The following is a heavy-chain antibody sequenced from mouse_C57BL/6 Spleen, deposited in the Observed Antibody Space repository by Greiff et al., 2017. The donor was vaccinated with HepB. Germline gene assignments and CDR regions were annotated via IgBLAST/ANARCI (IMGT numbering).Heavy chain of an antibody. CDR2: ISGGGGNT. D-gene: IGHD1-1*01. J-gene: IGHJ3*01. CDR1: GFTFSSYT. CDR3: ARHDYGSRDVAWFAD. V-gene: IGHV5-9*04. Sequence: EVKVVESGGGLVKPGGSLKLSCAASGFTFSSYTMSWVRQTPEKRLEWVATISGGGGNTYYPDSVKGRFTISRDNAKNTLYLQMSSLRSEDTAVYYCARHDYGSRDVAWFADWGQGTLGTVSA.